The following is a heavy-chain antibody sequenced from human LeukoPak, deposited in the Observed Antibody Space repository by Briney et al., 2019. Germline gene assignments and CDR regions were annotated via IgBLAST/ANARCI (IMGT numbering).Heavy chain of an antibody. D-gene: IGHD3-22*01. CDR1: GFTFSSYA. CDR3: ARVANYYDSSGYYYFDY. CDR2: ISYDGSNK. Sequence: GGSLRLSCAASGFTFSSYAMHWVRQAPGKGLEWVAVISYDGSNKYYADSVKGRFTISRDNSKNTLYLQMNSLRAEDTAVYYCARVANYYDSSGYYYFDYWGQGTLVTVSS. V-gene: IGHV3-30-3*01. J-gene: IGHJ4*02.